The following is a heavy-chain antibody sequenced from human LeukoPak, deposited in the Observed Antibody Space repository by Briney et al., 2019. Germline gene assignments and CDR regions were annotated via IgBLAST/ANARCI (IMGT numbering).Heavy chain of an antibody. Sequence: GSPRLSCAASGFTVSSNYMSWVRQAPGKGLEWVSVIYSGGSTYYADSVKGRFTISRDNSKNTLYLQMNSLRAEDTAVYYCAKGSRYYDFWSGYSMYYFDYWGQGTLVTVSS. CDR1: GFTVSSNY. CDR2: IYSGGST. CDR3: AKGSRYYDFWSGYSMYYFDY. J-gene: IGHJ4*02. V-gene: IGHV3-53*01. D-gene: IGHD3-3*01.